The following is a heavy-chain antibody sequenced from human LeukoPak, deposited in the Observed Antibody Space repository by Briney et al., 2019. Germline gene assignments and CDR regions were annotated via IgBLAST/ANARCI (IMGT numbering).Heavy chain of an antibody. J-gene: IGHJ4*02. CDR1: GFIFNNYA. CDR2: LSDDGFKT. Sequence: GGSLRLSCAASGFIFNNYAMNWVRQAPGKGLEWVSGLSDDGFKTYYGDSVKGRFTTSRDNSQSTMDLLMNSLRAEDTATYYCAIGCKGDCLSSGYEFWGQGILVTVSS. CDR3: AIGCKGDCLSSGYEF. V-gene: IGHV3-23*01. D-gene: IGHD2-21*02.